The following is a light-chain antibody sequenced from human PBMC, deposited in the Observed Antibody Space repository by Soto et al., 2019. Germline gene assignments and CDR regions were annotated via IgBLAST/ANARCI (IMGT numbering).Light chain of an antibody. V-gene: IGKV1-33*01. CDR1: HDITSY. CDR3: QKCDYLPI. J-gene: IGKJ3*01. CDR2: DAS. Sequence: DIQMTQSPSSLSASVGDRVTITCQASHDITSYLNWYQHKPGKAPKLLIYDASILEAGVPSRFSGSRSGPDFTFTISGLQPEDVATYYWQKCDYLPIFGPGTKVDFK.